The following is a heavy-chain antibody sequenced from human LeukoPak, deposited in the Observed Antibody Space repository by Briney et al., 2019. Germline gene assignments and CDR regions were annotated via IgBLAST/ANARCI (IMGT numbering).Heavy chain of an antibody. Sequence: ASVKVSCKASGYTFSGYYLHWVRQAPGQGLEWVGWITPNSGDTNIARNFEGRVTLTWDTSIRTAYMELTSLRSDDTAVFFCATLIIDGVTDLDFWGQGTLVTVSS. V-gene: IGHV1-2*02. CDR3: ATLIIDGVTDLDF. CDR1: GYTFSGYY. J-gene: IGHJ4*02. CDR2: ITPNSGDT. D-gene: IGHD2-21*02.